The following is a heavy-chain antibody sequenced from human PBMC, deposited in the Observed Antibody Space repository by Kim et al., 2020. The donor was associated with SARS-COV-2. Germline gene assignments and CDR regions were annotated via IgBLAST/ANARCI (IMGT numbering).Heavy chain of an antibody. CDR1: GYTFTGYY. D-gene: IGHD6-6*01. V-gene: IGHV1-2*06. Sequence: ASVKVSCKASGYTFTGYYMHWVRQAPGQGLEWMGRINPNSGGTNYAQKFQGRVTMTRDTSISTAYMELSRLRSDDTAVYYCARVRIAARYSWDYWGQGTLVTVSS. CDR3: ARVRIAARYSWDY. CDR2: INPNSGGT. J-gene: IGHJ4*02.